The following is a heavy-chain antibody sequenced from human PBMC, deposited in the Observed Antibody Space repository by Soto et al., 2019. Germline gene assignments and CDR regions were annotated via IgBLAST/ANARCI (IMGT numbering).Heavy chain of an antibody. CDR1: GGSISSGGYS. CDR3: ARSITPSAFDI. J-gene: IGHJ3*02. V-gene: IGHV4-30-2*01. Sequence: SETLSLTCAVSGGSISSGGYSWSWIRQPPGKGLEWIGYIYHSGSTYYNPSLKSRVTISVDRSKNQFSLKLSSVTAADTAVYYCARSITPSAFDIWGQGTMVTVSS. CDR2: IYHSGST. D-gene: IGHD3-10*01.